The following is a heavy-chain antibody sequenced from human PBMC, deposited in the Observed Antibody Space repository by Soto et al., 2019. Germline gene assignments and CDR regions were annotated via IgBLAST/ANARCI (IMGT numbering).Heavy chain of an antibody. CDR1: GYTFTSYG. CDR3: ARADDVVVVAATHYYYYYMDV. J-gene: IGHJ6*03. V-gene: IGHV1-18*01. D-gene: IGHD2-15*01. CDR2: ISAYNGNT. Sequence: ASVKVSCKASGYTFTSYGISWVRQAPGQGLEWMGWISAYNGNTNYAQKLQGRVTMTTDTSTSTAYMEMRSLRSDDTAVYYCARADDVVVVAATHYYYYYMDVWGKGTKVTVSS.